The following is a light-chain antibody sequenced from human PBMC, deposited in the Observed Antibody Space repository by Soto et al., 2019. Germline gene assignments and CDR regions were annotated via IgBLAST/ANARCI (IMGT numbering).Light chain of an antibody. Sequence: EIVMTQSPATLSASPGERATLSCRASQSVRSNLAWYQQKPGQAPRLLIYGASTRATGIPARFSGSGSGTEFTLSIGSLQSEDFAIYYCQQYNTWPPTFGQGTKVDIK. V-gene: IGKV3-15*01. CDR2: GAS. CDR1: QSVRSN. J-gene: IGKJ1*01. CDR3: QQYNTWPPT.